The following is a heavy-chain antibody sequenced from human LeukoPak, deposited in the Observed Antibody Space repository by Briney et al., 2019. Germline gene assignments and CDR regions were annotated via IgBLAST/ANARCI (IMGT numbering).Heavy chain of an antibody. CDR3: ARDNMWEQRDY. CDR1: GFTFSNYW. D-gene: IGHD1-26*01. J-gene: IGHJ4*02. Sequence: GGSLRLSCAASGFTFSNYWMHWVRQAPGKGLVWVSRINSDGINTSYADSVKGRFTISRDNAKDSLYLQMNSLRAEDTAVYYCARDNMWEQRDYWGQGTLVTVSS. CDR2: INSDGINT. V-gene: IGHV3-74*01.